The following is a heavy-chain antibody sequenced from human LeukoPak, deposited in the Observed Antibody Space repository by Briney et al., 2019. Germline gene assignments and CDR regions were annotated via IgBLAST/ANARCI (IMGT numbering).Heavy chain of an antibody. CDR1: GGSISSYY. Sequence: SETLSLTCTVSGGSISSYYWSWIRQPPGKGLEWIGYIYYSGSTNYNPSLKSRVTISVDTSKNQFSLKLSSVTAADTAVYYCARGVVVAATSGVLYYYYGMDVWGQGTTVTVSS. V-gene: IGHV4-59*01. J-gene: IGHJ6*02. CDR3: ARGVVVAATSGVLYYYYGMDV. D-gene: IGHD2-15*01. CDR2: IYYSGST.